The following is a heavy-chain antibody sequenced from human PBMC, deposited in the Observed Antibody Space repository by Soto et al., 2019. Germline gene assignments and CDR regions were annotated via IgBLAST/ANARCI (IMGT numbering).Heavy chain of an antibody. V-gene: IGHV4-30-4*01. D-gene: IGHD3-16*01. CDR1: GDSISTVDYF. CDR2: IYKSTTT. Sequence: PSETLSLTCSVSGDSISTVDYFWAWIRQPPGQALEYIGYIYKSTTTYYNPSFESRVAISLDTSKSQFSLKVTSVTAADTAVYFCARGRCCLTGRCFPNWFDSWGQGTLVTVSS. CDR3: ARGRCCLTGRCFPNWFDS. J-gene: IGHJ5*01.